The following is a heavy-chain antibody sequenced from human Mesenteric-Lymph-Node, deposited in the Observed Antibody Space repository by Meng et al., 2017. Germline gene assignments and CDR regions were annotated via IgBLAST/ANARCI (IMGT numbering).Heavy chain of an antibody. J-gene: IGHJ4*02. Sequence: QESGHWRVKPSGTLSLNCSVSGGSITTSSYYWVWIRQPPGRGREWIGSVYYRGSIFYNPSLDSRVTISIDTTKNRFSLRLTSVTAADTGLYFCATHVGYTRAADNWGQGTLVTVSS. D-gene: IGHD1-26*01. CDR3: ATHVGYTRAADN. V-gene: IGHV4-39*01. CDR1: GGSITTSSYY. CDR2: VYYRGSI.